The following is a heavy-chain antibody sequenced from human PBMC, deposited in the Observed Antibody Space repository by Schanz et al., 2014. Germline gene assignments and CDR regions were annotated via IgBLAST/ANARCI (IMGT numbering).Heavy chain of an antibody. J-gene: IGHJ4*02. CDR1: GFMFSSYG. CDR3: VSSGSYSSYAF. D-gene: IGHD3-10*01. V-gene: IGHV3-23*04. Sequence: EVQLVESGGGLVQPGGSLRLSCTASGFMFSSYGMHWVRQAPGKGLEWVSAISGSGGSTYYADSVKGRFTISRDNSKNTLYLQMSSLRAEDTAVYHCVSSGSYSSYAFWGQGTLVTVSS. CDR2: ISGSGGST.